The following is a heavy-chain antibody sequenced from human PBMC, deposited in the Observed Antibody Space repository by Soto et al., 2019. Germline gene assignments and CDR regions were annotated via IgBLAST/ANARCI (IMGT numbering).Heavy chain of an antibody. D-gene: IGHD2-15*01. J-gene: IGHJ4*02. CDR1: GFTFSSYA. V-gene: IGHV3-23*01. CDR3: AKDSHIVVVVAATSSDY. CDR2: ISGSGGST. Sequence: EVQLLESGGGLVQPGGSLRLSCAASGFTFSSYAMSWVRQAPGKGLEWVSAISGSGGSTYYADSVKGRFTISRDNSKNTLYLQMNSLRAEDTAVYYCAKDSHIVVVVAATSSDYWGQGTLVTVSS.